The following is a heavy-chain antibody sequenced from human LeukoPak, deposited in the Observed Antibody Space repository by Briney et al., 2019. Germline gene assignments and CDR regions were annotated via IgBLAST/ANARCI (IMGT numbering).Heavy chain of an antibody. V-gene: IGHV3-53*01. J-gene: IGHJ4*02. CDR1: GFTVSSNY. Sequence: GGSLRLSCAASGFTVSSNYMSWVRQAPGKGLEWVSVIYSGGSTYYADSVKGRFTISRDNSKNTLYLQMNSLRAEDTAVYYCARDYDDYGGNSDWGQGTLVTVSS. CDR3: ARDYDDYGGNSD. CDR2: IYSGGST. D-gene: IGHD4-23*01.